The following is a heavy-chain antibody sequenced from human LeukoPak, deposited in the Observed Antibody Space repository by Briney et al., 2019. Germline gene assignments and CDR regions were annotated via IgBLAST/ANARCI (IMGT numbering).Heavy chain of an antibody. CDR3: ARDRGSSWYVDY. D-gene: IGHD6-13*01. CDR1: GYSFTIYY. Sequence: ASVKVSCKTSGYSFTIYYIHWVRQAPGQGLEWMGWINPSSGGTEYAQKFQGRVTMTGDTSISTAYMELSRLRSDDTAVYYCARDRGSSWYVDYWGQGTLVTVSS. J-gene: IGHJ4*02. V-gene: IGHV1-2*02. CDR2: INPSSGGT.